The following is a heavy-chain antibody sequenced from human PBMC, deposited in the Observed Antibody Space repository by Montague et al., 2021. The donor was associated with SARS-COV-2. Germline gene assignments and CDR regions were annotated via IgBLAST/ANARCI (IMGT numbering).Heavy chain of an antibody. CDR3: VYRDYYYYYGMDV. CDR2: IYHSGST. Sequence: SETLSLTCAVSGGSISSSNWWSWVRQPPGKGLEWIGEIYHSGSTNYNPSLKSRVTISVDKSKNQFSLKLSSVTAADTDVYYCVYRDYYYYYGMDVWGQGTTVTVSS. V-gene: IGHV4-4*02. D-gene: IGHD5-12*01. CDR1: GGSISSSNW. J-gene: IGHJ6*02.